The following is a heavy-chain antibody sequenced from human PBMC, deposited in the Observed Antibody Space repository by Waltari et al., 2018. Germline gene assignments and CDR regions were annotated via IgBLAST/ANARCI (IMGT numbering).Heavy chain of an antibody. V-gene: IGHV1-2*02. D-gene: IGHD5-12*01. CDR1: GYTFTGYY. CDR3: ARRGGVATILPDY. CDR2: INPNSGGT. J-gene: IGHJ4*02. Sequence: QVQLVQSGAEVKKPGASVKVSCKASGYTFTGYYMHWVRQAPGQGLEWMGWINPNSGGTNYAQKFQGRVTMTRDTSKNQFSLKLSSVTAADTAVYYCARRGGVATILPDYWGQGTLVTVSS.